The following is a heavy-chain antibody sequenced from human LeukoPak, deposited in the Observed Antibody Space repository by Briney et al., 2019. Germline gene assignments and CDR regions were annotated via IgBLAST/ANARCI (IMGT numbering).Heavy chain of an antibody. J-gene: IGHJ4*02. Sequence: PGGSLRLSCAASGFTFSSYGMHWVRQAPGKGLKWVAVISYDGSNKYYADSVKGRFTISRGNSKNTLYLQMNSLRAEDTAVYYCAKDRTYGSGREEPWGQGTLVTVSS. CDR3: AKDRTYGSGREEP. CDR2: ISYDGSNK. V-gene: IGHV3-30*18. CDR1: GFTFSSYG. D-gene: IGHD3-10*01.